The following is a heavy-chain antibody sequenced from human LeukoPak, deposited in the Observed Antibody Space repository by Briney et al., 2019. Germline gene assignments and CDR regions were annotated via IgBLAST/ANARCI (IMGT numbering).Heavy chain of an antibody. CDR2: IFYSGST. J-gene: IGHJ6*03. D-gene: IGHD3-22*01. CDR3: ASAAYYYDSSGDDYYYYMDV. CDR1: GGSISTSNYY. Sequence: SETLSLTCTVSGGSISTSNYYWGWIRQPPGKGLEWIGNIFYSGSTYYSPSLKSRVTISLDTSRNQFSLKLTSVTAADTAVYYCASAAYYYDSSGDDYYYYMDVWGKGTTVTISS. V-gene: IGHV4-39*07.